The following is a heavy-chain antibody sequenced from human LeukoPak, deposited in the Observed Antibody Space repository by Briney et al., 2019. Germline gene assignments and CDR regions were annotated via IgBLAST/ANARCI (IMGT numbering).Heavy chain of an antibody. J-gene: IGHJ5*01. Sequence: SETLSLTCTVSGGSISSYYWSWIRQPPGKGLEWIGYIYYSGSTNYNPSLKSRVTISVDTSKNQFSLKLSSVTAADTAVYYCASRVGSSWFDYWGQGTLVTVSS. V-gene: IGHV4-59*01. CDR3: ASRVGSSWFDY. CDR1: GGSISSYY. D-gene: IGHD6-13*01. CDR2: IYYSGST.